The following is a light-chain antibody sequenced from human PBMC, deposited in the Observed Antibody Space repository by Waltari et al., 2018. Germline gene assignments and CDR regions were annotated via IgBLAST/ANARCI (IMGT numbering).Light chain of an antibody. CDR3: QPRVNWAPEIT. J-gene: IGKJ5*01. CDR2: DAS. V-gene: IGKV3-11*01. CDR1: QSVSSY. Sequence: VVMRHVPATSASSSGVRATLSVRASQSVSSYLAWYQQKPGQAPRLLIYDASKRATGIPARFGGCGSGTDFTLTIRRLVREDVSCYFCQPRVNWAPEITFGQGTRVGSK.